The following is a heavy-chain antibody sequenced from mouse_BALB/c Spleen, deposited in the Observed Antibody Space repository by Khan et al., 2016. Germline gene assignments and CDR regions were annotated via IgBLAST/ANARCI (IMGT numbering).Heavy chain of an antibody. D-gene: IGHD1-1*02. CDR3: ARWGFGTYVFAC. V-gene: IGHV1-87*01. Sequence: QVQLQQSGAELARPGASVKLSCKASGYTFTSYWMQWVKQRPGQGLQWIGTIYLGDGDTRYTQKFKGKATCTADNSPSTANMQLSSLASADATVHYCARWGFGTYVFACWGQGTLVTVSA. CDR2: IYLGDGDT. J-gene: IGHJ3*01. CDR1: GYTFTSYW.